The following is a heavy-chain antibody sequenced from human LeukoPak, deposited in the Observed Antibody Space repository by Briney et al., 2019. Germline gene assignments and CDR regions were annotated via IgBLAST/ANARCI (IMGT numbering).Heavy chain of an antibody. Sequence: SETLSLTCTVSGGSISSSSYYWGWIRQPPGQGLEWIGSIYYSGSTYYNPSLKSRVTISVDTSKNQFSLKLSSVTAADTAVYYCARHWESYYYWGQGTLVTVSS. D-gene: IGHD1-26*01. CDR3: ARHWESYYY. CDR2: IYYSGST. CDR1: GGSISSSSYY. J-gene: IGHJ4*02. V-gene: IGHV4-39*01.